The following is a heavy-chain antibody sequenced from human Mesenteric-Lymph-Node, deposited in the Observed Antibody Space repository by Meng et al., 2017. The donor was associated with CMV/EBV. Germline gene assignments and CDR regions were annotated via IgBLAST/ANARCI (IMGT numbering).Heavy chain of an antibody. V-gene: IGHV3-21*01. CDR1: FTFSRYS. CDR3: ARDRAIFGVVIKRYFDL. CDR2: ISSSSSYI. D-gene: IGHD3-3*01. Sequence: FTFSRYSLNCVRQAPGKGLEWVSSISSSSSYIYYADSVKGRFTISRDNAKNSLYLQMNSLRAEDTAVYYCARDRAIFGVVIKRYFDLWGRGTLVTVSS. J-gene: IGHJ2*01.